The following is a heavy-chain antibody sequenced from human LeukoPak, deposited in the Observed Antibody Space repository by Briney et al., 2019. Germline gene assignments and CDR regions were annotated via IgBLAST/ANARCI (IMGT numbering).Heavy chain of an antibody. V-gene: IGHV1-24*01. D-gene: IGHD4/OR15-4a*01. J-gene: IGHJ6*02. CDR2: FDPEDGET. CDR1: GYTLTELC. CDR3: AVRGAPPYYYYGMDV. Sequence: ASVTVSRKVSGYTLTELCMHWVRQAPGKGQEWMGGFDPEDGETIYAQKSQGGVTMTEDTSTDTAYMELSSLRSEDTAVYYCAVRGAPPYYYYGMDVWGQGTTVTVSS.